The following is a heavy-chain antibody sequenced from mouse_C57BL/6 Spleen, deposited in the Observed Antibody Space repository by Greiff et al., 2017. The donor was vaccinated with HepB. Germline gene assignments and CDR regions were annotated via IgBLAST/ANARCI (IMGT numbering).Heavy chain of an antibody. D-gene: IGHD1-1*01. CDR1: GYTFTDYY. J-gene: IGHJ2*01. CDR3: ARVATVVADY. Sequence: EVQLQQSGPELVKPGASVKISCKASGYTFTDYYMNWVKQSHGKSLEWIGDINPNNGGTSYNQKFTVKATLTVDKSSSTADMELRSLTSEDSAVYYCARVATVVADYGGQGTTLTVSS. V-gene: IGHV1-26*01. CDR2: INPNNGGT.